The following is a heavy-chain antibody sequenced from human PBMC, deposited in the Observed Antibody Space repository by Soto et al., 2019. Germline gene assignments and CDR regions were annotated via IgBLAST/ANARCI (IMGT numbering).Heavy chain of an antibody. V-gene: IGHV1-3*01. CDR3: ARDYSRLVVVPAAPIELVWFDP. J-gene: IGHJ5*02. D-gene: IGHD2-2*01. Sequence: QVQLVQSGAEVKKPGASVKVSCKASGYTFTSYAMHWVRQAPGQRLEWMGWINAGNGNTKYSQKFQGRVTITRDTSASTAYMELSSLRSEDTAVYYCARDYSRLVVVPAAPIELVWFDPWGQGTLVTVSS. CDR1: GYTFTSYA. CDR2: INAGNGNT.